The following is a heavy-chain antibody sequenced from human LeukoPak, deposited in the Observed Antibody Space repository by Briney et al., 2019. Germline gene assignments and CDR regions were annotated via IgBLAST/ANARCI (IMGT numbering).Heavy chain of an antibody. V-gene: IGHV1-18*01. J-gene: IGHJ4*02. CDR2: ISAYNGNT. CDR3: ARDAGLYSGYDYFDY. CDR1: GYTFTSYG. Sequence: GASVKVSCKASGYTFTSYGISWVRQAPGQGLERMGWISAYNGNTNYAQKLQGRVTMTTDTSTSTAYMELRSLRSDDTAVYYCARDAGLYSGYDYFDYWGQGTLVTVSS. D-gene: IGHD5-12*01.